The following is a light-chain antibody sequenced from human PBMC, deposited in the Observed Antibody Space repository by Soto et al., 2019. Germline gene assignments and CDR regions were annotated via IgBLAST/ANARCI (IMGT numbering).Light chain of an antibody. CDR3: SSSAGSNNLVV. J-gene: IGLJ2*01. CDR2: EVS. Sequence: QSALTQPPSASGSPGQSVTSSCTGTSSDVGGYNYVSWYQQHPGKARKLMIYEVSKRPSGVPDRFAGSKSGNTASLTVSGLQAEEEADYYCSSSAGSNNLVVFGGGTKLTVL. V-gene: IGLV2-8*01. CDR1: SSDVGGYNY.